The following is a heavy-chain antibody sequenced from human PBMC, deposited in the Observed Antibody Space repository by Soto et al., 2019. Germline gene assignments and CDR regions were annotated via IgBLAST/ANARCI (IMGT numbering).Heavy chain of an antibody. CDR1: GFTFSSYS. CDR3: ASRAYDSSGYYYIRDY. J-gene: IGHJ4*02. V-gene: IGHV3-21*01. D-gene: IGHD3-22*01. Sequence: GGSLRLSCAASGFTFSSYSMNWVRQAPGKELEWVSSISSSSSYIYYADSVKGRFTISRDNAKNSLYLQMNSLRAEDTAVYYCASRAYDSSGYYYIRDYWGQGTLVTVSS. CDR2: ISSSSSYI.